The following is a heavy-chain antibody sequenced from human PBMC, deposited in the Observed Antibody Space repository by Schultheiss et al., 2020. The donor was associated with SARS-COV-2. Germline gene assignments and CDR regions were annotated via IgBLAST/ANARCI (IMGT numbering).Heavy chain of an antibody. J-gene: IGHJ4*02. V-gene: IGHV3-33*01. CDR3: AREWEQLGYDY. D-gene: IGHD1-26*01. CDR2: IWHDGSNK. CDR1: CFLFLLSF. Sequence: GESLKISCAASCFLFLLSFLPFFSQAPGKGLEWVAVIWHDGSNKYYADSVTGRFTISRDNSKNTLYLEMNSLRAEDTAVYYCAREWEQLGYDYWGQGTLVTVSS.